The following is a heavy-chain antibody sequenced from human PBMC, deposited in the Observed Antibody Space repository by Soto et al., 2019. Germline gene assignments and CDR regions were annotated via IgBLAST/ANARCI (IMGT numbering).Heavy chain of an antibody. CDR1: GYSLSALS. Sequence: AEVKDSCKVSGYSLSALSMQWVRQAPGKGLEWMGGFDHEGGETSYAQKFQGRVTMTEDTSTDTAYMELSSRRSEDTAVYYCATDLAMGHDFDIWGQGTIVTLSS. V-gene: IGHV1-24*01. J-gene: IGHJ3*02. CDR2: FDHEGGET. CDR3: ATDLAMGHDFDI. D-gene: IGHD2-2*01.